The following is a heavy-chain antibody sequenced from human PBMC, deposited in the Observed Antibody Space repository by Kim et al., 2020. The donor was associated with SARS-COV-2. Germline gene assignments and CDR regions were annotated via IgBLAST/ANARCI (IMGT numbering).Heavy chain of an antibody. CDR2: INSDGSST. CDR1: GFSFSYYY. J-gene: IGHJ4*02. CDR3: VREPGN. Sequence: GGSLRLSCAASGFSFSYYYMTWIRQAPGKGLEWVTYINSDGSSTDYADSVNGRFTISRDSAKRSVSLQMNSLTPEDTAVYYCVREPGNWGQGTLVTVSS. V-gene: IGHV3-11*01.